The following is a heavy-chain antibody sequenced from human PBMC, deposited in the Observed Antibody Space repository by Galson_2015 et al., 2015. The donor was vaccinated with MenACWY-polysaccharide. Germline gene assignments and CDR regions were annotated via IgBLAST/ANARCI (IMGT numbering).Heavy chain of an antibody. Sequence: SVKVSCKVSGGTFSSYGIIWVRQAPGQGLECMGGITPIFETANYAPNFQDRVTIAADDSTSTTYMEMGNQRFEDTAVYYCARLSTVASSGGFGFWGQGTLVTVSS. J-gene: IGHJ4*02. CDR2: ITPIFETA. CDR3: ARLSTVASSGGFGF. CDR1: GGTFSSYG. D-gene: IGHD4-23*01. V-gene: IGHV1-69*13.